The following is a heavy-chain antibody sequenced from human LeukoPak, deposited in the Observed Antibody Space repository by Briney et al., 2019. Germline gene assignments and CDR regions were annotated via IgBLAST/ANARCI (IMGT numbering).Heavy chain of an antibody. J-gene: IGHJ5*02. CDR2: ISYDGSNK. Sequence: GGSLRLSCAASGFTFSSYAMHWVRQAPGKGLEWVAVISYDGSNKYYADSVKGRFTISRDNSKNTLYLQMNSLRAEDTAVYYCARGIVLRYFDWLPVGPRFDPWGQGTLVTVSS. D-gene: IGHD3-9*01. CDR1: GFTFSSYA. CDR3: ARGIVLRYFDWLPVGPRFDP. V-gene: IGHV3-30*04.